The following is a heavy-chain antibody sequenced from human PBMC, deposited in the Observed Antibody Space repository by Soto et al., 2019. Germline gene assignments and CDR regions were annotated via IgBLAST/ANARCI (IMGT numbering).Heavy chain of an antibody. D-gene: IGHD7-27*01. CDR3: AKELGQGPYDKYGVDV. CDR2: ISYDGSRK. Sequence: GGSLRLSCGVSGFTFRSYGIHWVRQAPGQGLGWVALISYDGSRKYYADSVKGRFTISRDNAKSTLYLQMNSLRPEGTAVYYCAKELGQGPYDKYGVDVWGQGTTVTVSS. CDR1: GFTFRSYG. J-gene: IGHJ6*02. V-gene: IGHV3-30*18.